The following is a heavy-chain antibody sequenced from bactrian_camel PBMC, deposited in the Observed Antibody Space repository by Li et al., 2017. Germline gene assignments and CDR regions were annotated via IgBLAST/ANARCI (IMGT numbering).Heavy chain of an antibody. D-gene: IGHD1*01. CDR2: IDTGGGNT. Sequence: SLRLSCTASGFTFSSSDMSWGRQIPGKGLEWVSGIDTGGGNTYYAESVKGRFTISLGNAKNIVYLQMDSLKPEDTGMYFCAVKLGLMDISTLMMGGKDYYAMGYWGKRTQVTVS. V-gene: IGHV3S40*01. J-gene: IGHJ7*01. CDR1: GFTFSSSD.